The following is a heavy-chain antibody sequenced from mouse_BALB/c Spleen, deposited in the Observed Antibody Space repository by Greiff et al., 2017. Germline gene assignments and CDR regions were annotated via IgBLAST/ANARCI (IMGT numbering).Heavy chain of an antibody. V-gene: IGHV5-6-5*01. D-gene: IGHD2-1*01. CDR2: ISSGGST. J-gene: IGHJ3*01. CDR1: GFTFSSYA. Sequence: EVQGVESGGDLVKPGGSLKLSCAASGFTFSSYAMSWVRQTPEKRLEWVASISSGGSTYYPDSVKGRFTISRDNARNILYLQMSSLRSEDTAMYYCVMAGLYYVPFAYWGQGTLVTVSA. CDR3: VMAGLYYVPFAY.